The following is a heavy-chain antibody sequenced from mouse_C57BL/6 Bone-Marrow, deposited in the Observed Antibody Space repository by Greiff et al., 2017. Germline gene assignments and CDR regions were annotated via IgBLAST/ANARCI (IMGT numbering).Heavy chain of an antibody. J-gene: IGHJ3*01. CDR2: ISSGSSTI. Sequence: EVQGVESGGGLVKPGGSLKLSCAASGFTFSDYGMHWVRQAPEKGLEWVAYISSGSSTIYYADTVKGRFTISRDNAKNTLFLQMTSLRSEDTAMYYCARETTFITTVVAPFAYWGQGTLVTVSA. V-gene: IGHV5-17*01. CDR1: GFTFSDYG. CDR3: ARETTFITTVVAPFAY. D-gene: IGHD1-1*01.